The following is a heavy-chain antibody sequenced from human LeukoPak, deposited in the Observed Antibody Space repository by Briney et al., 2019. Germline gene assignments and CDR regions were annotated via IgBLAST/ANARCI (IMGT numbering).Heavy chain of an antibody. V-gene: IGHV1-18*01. Sequence: ASVKVSCKASGYTFTSYGISWVRQAPGQGLEGMGWISAYNGNTNYAQKLQGRVTMTTDTSTSTAYMELRSLRSDDTAVYYCATALTGHPAKGAFDIWGQGTMVTVSS. CDR1: GYTFTSYG. CDR3: ATALTGHPAKGAFDI. D-gene: IGHD2-2*01. CDR2: ISAYNGNT. J-gene: IGHJ3*02.